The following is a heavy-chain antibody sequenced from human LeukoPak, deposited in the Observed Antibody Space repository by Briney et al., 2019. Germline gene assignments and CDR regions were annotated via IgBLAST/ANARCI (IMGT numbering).Heavy chain of an antibody. CDR3: ARARGITMVRGVRGKGAHMDV. Sequence: SGTLSLTCAVYGGSFSGYYWSWIRQPPGKGLEWIGEINHSGSTNYNPSLKSRVTISVDTSKNQFSLKLSSVTAADTAVYYCARARGITMVRGVRGKGAHMDVWGKGTTVTVSS. V-gene: IGHV4-34*01. J-gene: IGHJ6*04. D-gene: IGHD3-10*01. CDR2: INHSGST. CDR1: GGSFSGYY.